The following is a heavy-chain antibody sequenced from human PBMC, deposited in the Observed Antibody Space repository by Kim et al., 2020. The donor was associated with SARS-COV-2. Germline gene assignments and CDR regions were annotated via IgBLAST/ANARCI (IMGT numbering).Heavy chain of an antibody. D-gene: IGHD2-2*01. CDR1: GGSISSGGYS. Sequence: SETLSLTCAVSGGSISSGGYSWSWIRQPPGKGLEWIGYIYHSGSTYYNPSLKSRVTISVDRSKNQFSLKLSSVTAADTAVYYCARGRPEGRYCSSTSCYAFDIWGQGTMVTVSS. CDR2: IYHSGST. V-gene: IGHV4-30-2*01. J-gene: IGHJ3*02. CDR3: ARGRPEGRYCSSTSCYAFDI.